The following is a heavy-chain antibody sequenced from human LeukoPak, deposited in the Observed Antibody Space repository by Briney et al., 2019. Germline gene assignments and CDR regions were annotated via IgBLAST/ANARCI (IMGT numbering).Heavy chain of an antibody. J-gene: IGHJ4*02. Sequence: GGSLRLSCAASGFTFSSYWMHWVRQAPGKGLVWVSRINTDGTVANYADSVKGRFTISRDNARNTLYLQMNSLRAEDMAVYFCGRDLVAGSGSLDDWGQGTLVIVSS. CDR3: GRDLVAGSGSLDD. CDR1: GFTFSSYW. V-gene: IGHV3-74*01. D-gene: IGHD3-10*01. CDR2: INTDGTVA.